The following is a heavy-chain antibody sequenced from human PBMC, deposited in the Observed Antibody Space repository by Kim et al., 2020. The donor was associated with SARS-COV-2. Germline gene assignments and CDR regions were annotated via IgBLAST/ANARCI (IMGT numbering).Heavy chain of an antibody. J-gene: IGHJ6*02. D-gene: IGHD3-3*01. CDR2: TGTTANT. Sequence: GGSLRLSCAASGFPFSRFDMNWVRQRPGKGLEWVAATGTTANTFYSVSAKGRFSVSREDATNSFYLQMNSVTAGDTAVYYCARSNAGGRFRLDVWGQGTTVIVSS. V-gene: IGHV3-13*04. CDR1: GFPFSRFD. CDR3: ARSNAGGRFRLDV.